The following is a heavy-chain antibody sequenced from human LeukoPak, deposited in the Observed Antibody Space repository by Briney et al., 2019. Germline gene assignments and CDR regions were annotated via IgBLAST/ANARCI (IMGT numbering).Heavy chain of an antibody. Sequence: KSSETLSLTCTVSGGSISSYYWSWIRQPPGKGLEWIGYIYYSGSTNYNPSLKSRVTISVDTSKNQFSLKLSSVTAADTAVYYCARATGVLLWFGEFPTRFDPWGQGTLVTVSS. J-gene: IGHJ5*02. D-gene: IGHD3-10*01. CDR3: ARATGVLLWFGEFPTRFDP. V-gene: IGHV4-59*01. CDR2: IYYSGST. CDR1: GGSISSYY.